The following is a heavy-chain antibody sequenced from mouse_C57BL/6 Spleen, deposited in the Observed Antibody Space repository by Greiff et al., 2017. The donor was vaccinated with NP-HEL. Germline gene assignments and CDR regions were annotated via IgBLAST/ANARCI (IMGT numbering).Heavy chain of an antibody. V-gene: IGHV1-7*01. J-gene: IGHJ1*03. CDR1: GYTFTSYW. D-gene: IGHD1-1*01. Sequence: VQLQQSGAELAKPGASVKLSCKASGYTFTSYWMHWVKQRPGQGLEWIGYINPSSGYTKYNQKFKDKATLTADKSSSTAYMQLSSLTYEDSAVYYCARSPLITTVVATDWYFDVWGTGTTVTVSS. CDR2: INPSSGYT. CDR3: ARSPLITTVVATDWYFDV.